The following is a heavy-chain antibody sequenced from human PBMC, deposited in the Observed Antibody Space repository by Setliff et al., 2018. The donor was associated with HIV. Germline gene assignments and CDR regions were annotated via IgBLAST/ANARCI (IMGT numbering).Heavy chain of an antibody. J-gene: IGHJ6*02. V-gene: IGHV2-70*11. Sequence: TLSLTCTVSGGSISSHYWSWIRQPPGKALEWLARIDWDDDKHYSTSLKTRLTISKDTSKNQVVLTMTKMDPVDTATYYCARIRRGSSGWYVGRDYYYYYGMDVWGQGTTVTVSS. CDR1: GGSISSHY. CDR3: ARIRRGSSGWYVGRDYYYYYGMDV. D-gene: IGHD6-19*01. CDR2: IDWDDDK.